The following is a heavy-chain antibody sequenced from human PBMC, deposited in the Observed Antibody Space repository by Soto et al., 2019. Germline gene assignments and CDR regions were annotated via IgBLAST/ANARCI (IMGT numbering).Heavy chain of an antibody. D-gene: IGHD3-22*01. J-gene: IGHJ4*02. V-gene: IGHV1-69*13. Sequence: GASVNVSCKASVCTFSRYAISWVRQAPGQGLEWMGGIIPIFGTANYAQKFKGRVKNTADESTSKVYMEMSSLRSEDKAVYYCARDNPNYYYDSSLGDWGQGTLVTVSS. CDR1: VCTFSRYA. CDR3: ARDNPNYYYDSSLGD. CDR2: IIPIFGTA.